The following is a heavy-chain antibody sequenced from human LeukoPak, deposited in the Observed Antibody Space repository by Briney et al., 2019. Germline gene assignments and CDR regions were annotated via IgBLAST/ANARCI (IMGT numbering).Heavy chain of an antibody. CDR2: ISDSGGST. D-gene: IGHD3-10*01. CDR3: AKELYYYGSGSYGD. J-gene: IGHJ4*02. Sequence: GGSLRLSCAVSGVTLSNYGMSWVRQAPGKGLEWVAGISDSGGSTYYADSVKGRFTISRDNSKNTLYLQMNSLRAEDTAVYYCAKELYYYGSGSYGDWGQGTLVTVSS. V-gene: IGHV3-23*01. CDR1: GVTLSNYG.